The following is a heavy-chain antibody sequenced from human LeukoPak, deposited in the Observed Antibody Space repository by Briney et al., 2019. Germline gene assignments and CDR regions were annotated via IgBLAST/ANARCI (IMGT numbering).Heavy chain of an antibody. V-gene: IGHV1-2*02. CDR1: GYTFTSYG. Sequence: GASVKVSCKASGYTFTSYGISWVRQAPGQGLEWMGCINPNTGDTNSAQNFQGRVIMTRDTSITTAYMELSRLKSDDTALYYCASKGAGHCYDASCMGSFGLWGQGTTVAVSS. J-gene: IGHJ3*01. D-gene: IGHD2-15*01. CDR3: ASKGAGHCYDASCMGSFGL. CDR2: INPNTGDT.